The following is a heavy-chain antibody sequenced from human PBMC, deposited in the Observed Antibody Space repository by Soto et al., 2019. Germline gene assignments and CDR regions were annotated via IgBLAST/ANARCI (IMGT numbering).Heavy chain of an antibody. V-gene: IGHV3-23*01. CDR3: AKTMGDCSGGSCFGAYAMDV. CDR1: GFTFSTYA. D-gene: IGHD2-15*01. Sequence: MLLLESGGGLVQPGGSLRFSCAGSGFTFSTYAMSWVRQAPGKGLDWVSVISASGGNTYYADSVKGRFTISRDNSKNTVSLQMNGLRAEDTAIYYCAKTMGDCSGGSCFGAYAMDVWGQGTTVTVSS. J-gene: IGHJ6*02. CDR2: ISASGGNT.